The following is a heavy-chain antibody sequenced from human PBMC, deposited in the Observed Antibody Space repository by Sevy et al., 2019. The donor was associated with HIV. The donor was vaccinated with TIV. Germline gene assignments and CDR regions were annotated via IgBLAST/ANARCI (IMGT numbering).Heavy chain of an antibody. V-gene: IGHV1-46*03. CDR3: ARAGSKGLSYYDSSGYAALDAFDI. D-gene: IGHD3-22*01. CDR1: GYTFTSYY. CDR2: INPSGGST. Sequence: ASVKVSCKASGYTFTSYYMHWVRQAPGQGLEWMGIINPSGGSTSYAQKFQGRVTMTRDTSTSTVYMGLSSLRSEDTAVYYCARAGSKGLSYYDSSGYAALDAFDIWGQGTMVTVSS. J-gene: IGHJ3*02.